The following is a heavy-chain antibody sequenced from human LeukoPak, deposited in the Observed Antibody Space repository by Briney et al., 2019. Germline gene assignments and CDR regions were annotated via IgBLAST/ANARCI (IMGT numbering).Heavy chain of an antibody. J-gene: IGHJ6*03. CDR1: GGSFSDHS. Sequence: SETLSLTCDVSGGSFSDHSWNWIRQPPGKGLEWLGEINLGGRTNFHPTLRSRLTISLDTSKSQFSLKLTSVSAADTAVYYCARGVTVRGVLRQTFGFNDYYYMDVWGKGTAVTVSS. CDR2: INLGGRT. D-gene: IGHD3-10*01. V-gene: IGHV4-34*01. CDR3: ARGVTVRGVLRQTFGFNDYYYMDV.